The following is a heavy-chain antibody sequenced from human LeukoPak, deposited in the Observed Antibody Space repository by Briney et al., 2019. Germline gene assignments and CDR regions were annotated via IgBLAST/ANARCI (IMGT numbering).Heavy chain of an antibody. Sequence: ASVKVSGKTSGYTYTGYYMHWVRQAPGQGLEWMGWINPNSGGTNYAQKFQGRVTMTRDKSIRTAYMELSRLTSDDTAVYYCARNIWFGESADAFDIWGQGTMVTVS. CDR1: GYTYTGYY. V-gene: IGHV1-2*02. J-gene: IGHJ3*02. CDR2: INPNSGGT. D-gene: IGHD3-10*01. CDR3: ARNIWFGESADAFDI.